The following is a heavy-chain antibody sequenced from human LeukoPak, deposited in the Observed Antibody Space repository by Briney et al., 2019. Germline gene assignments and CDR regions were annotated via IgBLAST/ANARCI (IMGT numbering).Heavy chain of an antibody. CDR3: AREDTAIDY. Sequence: GRTLRLSCAASGFTFRSYAMHSVREAPRKGLGRVAVISYDGSNKYYADSVKGRFTISRDNSKNTLYLQMNSLRAEDTAVYYCAREDTAIDYWGQGTLVTVSS. D-gene: IGHD5-18*01. V-gene: IGHV3-30-3*01. CDR2: ISYDGSNK. J-gene: IGHJ4*02. CDR1: GFTFRSYA.